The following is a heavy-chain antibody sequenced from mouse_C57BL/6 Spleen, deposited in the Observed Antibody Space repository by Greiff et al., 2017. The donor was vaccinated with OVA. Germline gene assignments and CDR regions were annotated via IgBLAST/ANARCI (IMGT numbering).Heavy chain of an antibody. CDR3: ARDAYWDRGYFDV. V-gene: IGHV7-1*01. D-gene: IGHD4-1*01. CDR2: SRNKANDYTT. Sequence: EVKLVESGGGLVQSGRSLRLSCATSGFTFSDFYMEWVRQAPGKGLEWIAASRNKANDYTTEYSASVKGRFIVSRDTSQSILYLQMNALRAEDTAIYYCARDAYWDRGYFDVWGTGTTVTVSS. J-gene: IGHJ1*03. CDR1: GFTFSDFY.